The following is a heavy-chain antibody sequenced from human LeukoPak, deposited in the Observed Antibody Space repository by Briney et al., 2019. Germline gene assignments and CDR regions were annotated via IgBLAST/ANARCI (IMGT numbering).Heavy chain of an antibody. CDR3: ARVGGYCSGGSCNGYWFDP. Sequence: ASGRVSCKPSGYTFTSYYMHSVREAPGQGLEWMGVINPSGGSTSYAQKFQGRVTMTKDMSTSTVYMELSSLRSEDTAVYYCARVGGYCSGGSCNGYWFDPWGEGTLVTVSS. D-gene: IGHD2-15*01. V-gene: IGHV1-46*01. CDR1: GYTFTSYY. J-gene: IGHJ5*02. CDR2: INPSGGST.